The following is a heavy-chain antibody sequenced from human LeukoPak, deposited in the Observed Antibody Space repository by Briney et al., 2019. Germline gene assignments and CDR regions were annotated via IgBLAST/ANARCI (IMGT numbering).Heavy chain of an antibody. Sequence: SVKVSFKASGGTFSSYAISWVRQAPGQGLEWMGGIIPIFGTANYAQKFQGRVTITTDESTSTGYMELSSLRSEDTAVYYCARESGYCSGGSCYGWFDPWGQGTLVTVSS. CDR3: ARESGYCSGGSCYGWFDP. J-gene: IGHJ5*02. CDR2: IIPIFGTA. CDR1: GGTFSSYA. V-gene: IGHV1-69*05. D-gene: IGHD2-15*01.